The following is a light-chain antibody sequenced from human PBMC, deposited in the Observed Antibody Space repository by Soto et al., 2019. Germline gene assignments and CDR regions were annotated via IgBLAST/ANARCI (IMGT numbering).Light chain of an antibody. CDR1: QNINNY. V-gene: IGKV1-39*01. J-gene: IGKJ4*01. Sequence: DIQMTQSPTSLSASVGDRVTITCRASQNINNYLNWYQHKPGKAPKVLIYTTSTLQVGVPSRFSDSGSGTDFPRTINGLQPEDSATYYCQQSYSDVSFGGGTRVE. CDR2: TTS. CDR3: QQSYSDVS.